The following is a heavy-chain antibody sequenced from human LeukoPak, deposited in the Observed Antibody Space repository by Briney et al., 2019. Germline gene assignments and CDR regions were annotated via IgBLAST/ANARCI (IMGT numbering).Heavy chain of an antibody. CDR1: GGSISSGVYY. Sequence: SETLSLTCTVSGGSISSGVYYGSWTPQPPGKGLEWIGYIYYSGSTYYNPSLKSRVTISVDTSKNQFSLKLSSVTAADTAVYYCARVSRYFDWLLWDYWGQGTLVTVSS. J-gene: IGHJ4*02. D-gene: IGHD3-9*01. CDR2: IYYSGST. V-gene: IGHV4-30-4*01. CDR3: ARVSRYFDWLLWDY.